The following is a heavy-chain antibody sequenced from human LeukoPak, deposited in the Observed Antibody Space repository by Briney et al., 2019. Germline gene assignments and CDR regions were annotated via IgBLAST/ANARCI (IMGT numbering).Heavy chain of an antibody. V-gene: IGHV4-39*01. CDR3: VRPDDNSFDF. CDR2: ISYTGIT. CDR1: GGSISSSTYY. J-gene: IGHJ3*01. D-gene: IGHD3-9*01. Sequence: SETLSLTCTVSGGSISSSTYYWGWIRQPPGKGLAWIGSISYTGITYYNPSLKSRVTISVDTSKNQFSLKLSSVTAADTAVYYCVRPDDNSFDFWGQGTMVTVSS.